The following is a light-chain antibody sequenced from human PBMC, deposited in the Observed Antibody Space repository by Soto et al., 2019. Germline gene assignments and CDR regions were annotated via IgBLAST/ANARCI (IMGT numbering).Light chain of an antibody. V-gene: IGLV2-14*03. CDR1: SSDVGGYDF. J-gene: IGLJ1*01. CDR3: SSYSSITTSYV. Sequence: QSALTQSASVSGSPGQSITISCTGTSSDVGGYDFVSWYQHHPGEAPKLMIYDVTDRPSGVSNRFSGSKSGNTASLTISGLQAEDEADYYCSSYSSITTSYVFGTGTKVTVL. CDR2: DVT.